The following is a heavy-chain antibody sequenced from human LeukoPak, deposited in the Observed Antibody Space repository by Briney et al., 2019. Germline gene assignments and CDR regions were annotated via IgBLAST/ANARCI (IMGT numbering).Heavy chain of an antibody. D-gene: IGHD2-2*01. V-gene: IGHV1-2*02. J-gene: IGHJ5*02. CDR1: GYTFTGYY. CDR2: INPNSGGT. Sequence: ASVKVSCKASGYTFTGYYMHWVRQAPGQGLEWMGWINPNSGGTNYAQKFQGRVTMTRDTSISTAYMELSRLRSDDTAVYSCARGGDIVVVPAYPWGQGTLVTVSS. CDR3: ARGGDIVVVPAYP.